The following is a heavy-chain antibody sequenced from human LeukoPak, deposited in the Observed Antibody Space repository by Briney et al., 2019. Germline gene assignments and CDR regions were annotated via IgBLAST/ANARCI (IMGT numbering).Heavy chain of an antibody. J-gene: IGHJ4*02. CDR3: AKINYYDSSGYYYSYYFDY. D-gene: IGHD3-22*01. CDR2: ISGSGGST. Sequence: PGGSLRLSCAASGFTFSSYGMSWVRQAPGKGLEWVSAISGSGGSTYYADSVKGRFTISRDNSKNTLYLQMNSLRAEDTAVYYCAKINYYDSSGYYYSYYFDYWGQGTLVTVSS. CDR1: GFTFSSYG. V-gene: IGHV3-23*01.